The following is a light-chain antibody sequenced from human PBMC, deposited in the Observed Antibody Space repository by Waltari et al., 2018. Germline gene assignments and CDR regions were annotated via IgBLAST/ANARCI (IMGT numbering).Light chain of an antibody. J-gene: IGKJ4*01. CDR3: QQCSDWLT. Sequence: ATRPRRAMKIVSTYLAWYQQIPGQAPRLLIYDASTRAAGIPARFSGSGSGTEFTLTISSLEPEDFAIYYCQQCSDWLTFGGGTQVEIK. V-gene: IGKV3-11*01. CDR1: KIVSTY. CDR2: DAS.